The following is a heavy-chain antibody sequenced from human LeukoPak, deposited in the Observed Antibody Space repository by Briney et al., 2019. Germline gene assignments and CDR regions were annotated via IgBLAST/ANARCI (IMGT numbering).Heavy chain of an antibody. V-gene: IGHV3-66*01. CDR1: GFTVSSHY. CDR3: ARVAYYRVTADQRTDAFDV. J-gene: IGHJ3*01. CDR2: LYSDGKT. D-gene: IGHD2-21*02. Sequence: PGGSLRLSCVASGFTVSSHYTNRVCQAPGKGLQWVSVLYSDGKTYYADSVKCRFTISRANSRSTPYLQMNSLRAEDTAVYFCARVAYYRVTADQRTDAFDVWGRGTAVTVSS.